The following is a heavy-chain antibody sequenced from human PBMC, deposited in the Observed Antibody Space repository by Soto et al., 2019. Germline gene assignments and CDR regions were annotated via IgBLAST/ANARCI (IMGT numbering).Heavy chain of an antibody. Sequence: PGESLKLSCQGSGYSFTYFWISWVRQMPGKGLEGMGRIDPGDSNTLYSPSFQGHVTISVDKYSSTSYLQWGSLKASDTAIYYCAKQGGYCYYGMDAWGQGTTVTVSS. CDR3: AKQGGYCYYGMDA. CDR2: IDPGDSNT. D-gene: IGHD3-16*01. CDR1: GYSFTYFW. V-gene: IGHV5-10-1*01. J-gene: IGHJ6*02.